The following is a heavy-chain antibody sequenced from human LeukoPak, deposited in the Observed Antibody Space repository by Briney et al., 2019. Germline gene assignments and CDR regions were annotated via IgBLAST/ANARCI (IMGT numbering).Heavy chain of an antibody. D-gene: IGHD2-2*01. CDR2: NGGSVGSK. J-gene: IGHJ4*02. CDR1: GFTFNNYV. CDR3: AKRQDLGYCSSTSCYYYFDY. Sequence: SGGSLRLSCVASGFTFNNYVMSWVRQALGKGLEWVSANGGSVGSKYYADSVKGRFTVSRDNSKNTLYLQMNSLRAEDTAIYYCAKRQDLGYCSSTSCYYYFDYWGQGTLVTVSS. V-gene: IGHV3-23*01.